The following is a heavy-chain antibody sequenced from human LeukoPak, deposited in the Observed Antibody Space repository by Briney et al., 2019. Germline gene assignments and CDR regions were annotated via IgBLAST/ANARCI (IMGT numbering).Heavy chain of an antibody. D-gene: IGHD4-17*01. J-gene: IGHJ5*02. CDR2: IYYSGST. CDR1: GGSISSYF. CDR3: ASGYGDYVGWFDP. V-gene: IGHV4-59*06. Sequence: PSETLSLTCSVSGGSISSYFWSWIRQPPGKGLEWIGYIYYSGSTYYNPSLKSRVTISVDTSKNQFSLKLSSVTAADTAVYYCASGYGDYVGWFDPWGQGTLVTVSS.